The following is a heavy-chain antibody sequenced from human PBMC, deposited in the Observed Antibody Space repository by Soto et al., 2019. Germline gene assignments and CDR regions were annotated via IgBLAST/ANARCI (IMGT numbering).Heavy chain of an antibody. V-gene: IGHV1-69*02. J-gene: IGHJ4*02. Sequence: GASVKVSCKASGGSFSSYTISWVRQAPGQGLEWMGRIIPILGIANYAQKFQGRVTITADKSTSTAYMELSSLRSEDTAVYYCASPGESRSGYDFDYWGQGTLVTVSS. CDR1: GGSFSSYT. CDR2: IIPILGIA. D-gene: IGHD3-3*01. CDR3: ASPGESRSGYDFDY.